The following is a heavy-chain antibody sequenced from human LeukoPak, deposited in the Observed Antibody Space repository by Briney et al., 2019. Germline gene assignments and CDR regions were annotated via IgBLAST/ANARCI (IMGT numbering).Heavy chain of an antibody. D-gene: IGHD4-17*01. CDR2: ICPGDSDT. CDR1: GYSFTSYW. CDR3: ARSLDYGDFDAFDI. Sequence: GESLKISCQGSGYSFTSYWIGWVRQMPAKGLEWMGIICPGDSDTRYSPSFQGQVTISADKSISTAYLQWSSLKASDTAMYYCARSLDYGDFDAFDIWGQGTKVTVSS. J-gene: IGHJ3*02. V-gene: IGHV5-51*01.